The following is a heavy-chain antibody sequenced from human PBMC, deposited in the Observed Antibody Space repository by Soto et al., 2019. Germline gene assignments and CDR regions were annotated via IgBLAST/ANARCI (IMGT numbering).Heavy chain of an antibody. CDR1: GGTFSSYA. Sequence: QVQLVQSGAEVKKPGSSVKVSCKASGGTFSSYAISWVRQAPGQGLEWMGGIIPIFGTTNYAQKFQGRVTVTADKSTSTAYMELSSLRSDDTAVYYCARCRFLECLLSYYYYAMDVWGQGTTVTVSS. J-gene: IGHJ6*02. V-gene: IGHV1-69*06. CDR2: IIPIFGTT. CDR3: ARCRFLECLLSYYYYAMDV. D-gene: IGHD3-3*01.